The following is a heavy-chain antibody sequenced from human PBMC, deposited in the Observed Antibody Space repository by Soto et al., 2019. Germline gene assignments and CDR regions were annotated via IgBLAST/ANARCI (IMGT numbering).Heavy chain of an antibody. CDR3: ARATSFVKAANGIRESDY. D-gene: IGHD6-13*01. V-gene: IGHV1-18*01. J-gene: IGHJ4*02. CDR1: GYSFTNYG. Sequence: ASXKVSCKASGYSFTNYGVTCVRQAPGQGXEWMGWIRGYNGNANYAQKSQGRVNMNKDTYTSTDYMHLTSLRYDDTAVYYCARATSFVKAANGIRESDYWGQGTLVTVSS. CDR2: IRGYNGNA.